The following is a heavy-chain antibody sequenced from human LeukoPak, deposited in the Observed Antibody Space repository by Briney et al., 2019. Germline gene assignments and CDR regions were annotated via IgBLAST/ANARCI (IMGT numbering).Heavy chain of an antibody. CDR3: ARSIGLTGGGVDV. D-gene: IGHD3-9*01. J-gene: IGHJ6*02. Sequence: PGGSLRLSCAASGFTFSDYNMNWVRQAPAKGLEWVSYITNSGSTIHYADSVKGRFTISRDNAKNSLYLQMKSLRAEDTAVYYCARSIGLTGGGVDVWGQGTTVTVSS. V-gene: IGHV3-11*01. CDR2: ITNSGSTI. CDR1: GFTFSDYN.